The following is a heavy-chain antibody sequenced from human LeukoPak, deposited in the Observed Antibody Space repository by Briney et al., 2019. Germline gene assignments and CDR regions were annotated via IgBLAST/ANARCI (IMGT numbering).Heavy chain of an antibody. V-gene: IGHV4-39*07. Sequence: PSETLSLTCTVSGGSISSSSYYWGWIRQPPGKGLEWIGSIYYSGSTYYNPSLKSRVTISVDTSKNQFSLKLSSVTAADTAVYYCAREIAAAGLFDYWGQGTLVTVSS. CDR1: GGSISSSSYY. D-gene: IGHD6-13*01. CDR3: AREIAAAGLFDY. J-gene: IGHJ4*02. CDR2: IYYSGST.